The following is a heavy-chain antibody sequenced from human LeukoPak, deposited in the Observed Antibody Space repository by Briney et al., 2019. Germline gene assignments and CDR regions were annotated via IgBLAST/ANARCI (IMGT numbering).Heavy chain of an antibody. CDR3: AMGMITFGGVIVIPEVY. CDR1: GGSISSGSYY. D-gene: IGHD3-16*02. Sequence: TLSLICTVSGGSISSGSYYLSWIRQPAGKGLEWVGRIYSSGRTNYNPSLKSRVTISVDTSKNQFSLKLSSVTAADTAVYYCAMGMITFGGVIVIPEVYWGQGTLVTVSS. CDR2: IYSSGRT. J-gene: IGHJ4*02. V-gene: IGHV4-61*02.